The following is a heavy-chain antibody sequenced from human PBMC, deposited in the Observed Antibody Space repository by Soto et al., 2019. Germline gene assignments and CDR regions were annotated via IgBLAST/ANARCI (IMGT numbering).Heavy chain of an antibody. CDR1: GFTFSAFA. V-gene: IGHV3-23*01. Sequence: EVQLLESGGGLVQPGGSLRLSFAAPGFTFSAFAMGWARQAPGKGLEWVSAISGSGGSTYYADSVKGRFTISRDNSKNTVYLQMNSLRGEDTAVYYCARRGSGSYYDYWGQGTLVTVSS. CDR3: ARRGSGSYYDY. CDR2: ISGSGGST. D-gene: IGHD1-26*01. J-gene: IGHJ4*02.